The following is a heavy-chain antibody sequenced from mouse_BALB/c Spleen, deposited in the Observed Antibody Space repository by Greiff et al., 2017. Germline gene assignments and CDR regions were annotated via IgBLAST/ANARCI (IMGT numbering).Heavy chain of an antibody. CDR2: ISSGGST. CDR3: AREDYGYGWFAY. D-gene: IGHD1-2*01. Sequence: DVKLVESGGGLVKPGGSLKLSCAASGFTFSSYAMSWVRQTPEKRLEWVASISSGGSTYYPDSVKGRFTISRDNARNILYLQMSSLRSEDTAMCYCAREDYGYGWFAYWGQGTLVTVSA. CDR1: GFTFSSYA. J-gene: IGHJ3*01. V-gene: IGHV5-6-5*01.